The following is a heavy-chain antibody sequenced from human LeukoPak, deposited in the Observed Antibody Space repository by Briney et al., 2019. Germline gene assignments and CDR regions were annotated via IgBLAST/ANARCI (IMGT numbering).Heavy chain of an antibody. J-gene: IGHJ4*02. V-gene: IGHV3-74*01. CDR3: AKEYSNGWYVD. D-gene: IGHD6-19*01. CDR2: INSDGSGT. CDR1: GFTFSIYW. Sequence: GGSLRLSCAAPGFTFSIYWMHWVRQAPGKGLVWVSRINSDGSGTSYADSVKGRFTISRDNAKNTLYLQMDSLRDEDTAVYYCAKEYSNGWYVDWGQGTLVTVSS.